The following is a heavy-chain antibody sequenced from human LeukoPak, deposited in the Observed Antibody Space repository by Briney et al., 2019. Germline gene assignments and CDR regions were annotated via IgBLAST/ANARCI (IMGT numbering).Heavy chain of an antibody. J-gene: IGHJ4*02. Sequence: SETLSLTCTVSGGSISSYYWSWIRQPPGKGLEWIGYIYYSGSTNYNPSLKSRVTISVDTSKNQFSLKLSSVTAADTAVYYCARNYGGRQYYFDYWGQGTLATVSS. CDR2: IYYSGST. V-gene: IGHV4-59*01. CDR1: GGSISSYY. CDR3: ARNYGGRQYYFDY. D-gene: IGHD4-23*01.